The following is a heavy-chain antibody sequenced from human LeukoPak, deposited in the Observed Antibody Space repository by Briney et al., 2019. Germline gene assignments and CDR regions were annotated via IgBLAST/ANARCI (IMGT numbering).Heavy chain of an antibody. CDR2: INPSGGST. J-gene: IGHJ4*02. CDR1: GYTFTSYY. D-gene: IGHD3-10*01. V-gene: IGHV1-46*01. Sequence: ASVKVSCKASGYTFTSYYMHWVRQAPGQGLEWMGIINPSGGSTSYAQKFQGRVTMTRDTSTSTVYMELRSLRSDDTAVYYCARDLPVLWFGELPTFDYWGQGTLVTVSS. CDR3: ARDLPVLWFGELPTFDY.